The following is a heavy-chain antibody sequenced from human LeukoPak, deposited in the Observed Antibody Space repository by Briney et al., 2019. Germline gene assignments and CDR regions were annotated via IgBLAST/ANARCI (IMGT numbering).Heavy chain of an antibody. CDR3: ARAGSIAAIDY. Sequence: SETLSLTCTVSGGSIISYYWSWIRQPPGKGLEWIGYIYTSGSTNYNPSLKSRVTISVDTSKNQFSLKLSSVTAADTAVYYCARAGSIAAIDYWGQGTLVTVSS. J-gene: IGHJ4*02. D-gene: IGHD6-6*01. CDR1: GGSIISYY. CDR2: IYTSGST. V-gene: IGHV4-4*09.